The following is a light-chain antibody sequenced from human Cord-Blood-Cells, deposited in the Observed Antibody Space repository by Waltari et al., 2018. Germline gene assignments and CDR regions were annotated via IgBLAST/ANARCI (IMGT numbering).Light chain of an antibody. CDR1: SSDVGGYHY. CDR2: DVS. V-gene: IGLV2-14*01. CDR3: SSYTSSSWV. J-gene: IGLJ3*02. Sequence: QSALTQPASVSGSPGPSITISCTGTSSDVGGYHYVSWYQQHPGKAPKLMIYDVSNRPSGVSNRFSGSKSGNTASLTISGLQAEDEADYYCSSYTSSSWVFGGGTKLTVL.